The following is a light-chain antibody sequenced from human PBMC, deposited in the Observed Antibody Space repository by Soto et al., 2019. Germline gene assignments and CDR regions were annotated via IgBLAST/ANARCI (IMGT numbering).Light chain of an antibody. CDR3: CSYAGSSTFFYV. J-gene: IGLJ1*01. CDR1: SSDVGSYNL. CDR2: EGS. Sequence: QSALTRPASVSGSPGQSITISCTGSSSDVGSYNLVSWYQQHPGKAPKLMIYEGSKRPSGVSNRSSGSKSGNTASLTISGLQAEDEADYYCCSYAGSSTFFYVLGTGTKVTV. V-gene: IGLV2-23*03.